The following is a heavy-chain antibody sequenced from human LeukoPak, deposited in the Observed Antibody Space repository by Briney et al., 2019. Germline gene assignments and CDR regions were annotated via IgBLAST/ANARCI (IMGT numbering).Heavy chain of an antibody. J-gene: IGHJ3*02. Sequence: GGSLRLSCAASGFTFSSYSMNWVRQAPGKGLEWVSYISSSSSTIYYADSVKGRFTISRDNAKNSLYLQMNSLRAKDTAVYYCASRSLYDAFDIWGQGTMVSVSS. CDR2: ISSSSSTI. CDR1: GFTFSSYS. V-gene: IGHV3-48*01. D-gene: IGHD1-14*01. CDR3: ASRSLYDAFDI.